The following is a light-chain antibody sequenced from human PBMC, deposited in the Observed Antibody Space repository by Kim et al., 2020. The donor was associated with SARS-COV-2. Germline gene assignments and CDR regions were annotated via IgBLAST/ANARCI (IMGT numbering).Light chain of an antibody. CDR2: DVS. J-gene: IGLJ1*01. V-gene: IGLV2-14*03. CDR1: SSDVGGYDY. Sequence: QSALTQPASVSGSPGQSITISCTGTSSDVGGYDYVSWYQHHPGKAPKLMIYDVSKRPSGVSNRFSGSKSGNTASLTTSGLQAEDEADYFCSSCTTSSTYVFGTGTKVTVL. CDR3: SSCTTSSTYV.